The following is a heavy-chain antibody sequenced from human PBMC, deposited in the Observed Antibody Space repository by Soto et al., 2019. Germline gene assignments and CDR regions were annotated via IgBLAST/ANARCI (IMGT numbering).Heavy chain of an antibody. V-gene: IGHV4-31*03. CDR2: IYYIGAT. CDR1: GGSITSGGYY. D-gene: IGHD2-2*01. CDR3: ARWTIPAAIFDY. J-gene: IGHJ4*03. Sequence: QVQLQESGPGLVKPSQTLSLTCTVSGGSITSGGYYWSWIRQHPGKALEWIGFIYYIGATYYTPSLESRVAISVDTSRNQFSLRLSSVSDADTAVYYCARWTIPAAIFDYWGHGTLVTVSS.